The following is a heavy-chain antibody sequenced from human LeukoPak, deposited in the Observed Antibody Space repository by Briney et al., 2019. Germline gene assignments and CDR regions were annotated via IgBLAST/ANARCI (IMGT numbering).Heavy chain of an antibody. D-gene: IGHD3-22*01. Sequence: GGSLRLSCAASGFTLSDYYMSWIRQAPGKGLEWVSYISSSGSTIYYADSVKGRFTISRDNAKNSLYLQMNSLRAEDTAVYYCARVLVAMIVEYYFDYWGQGTLVTVSS. CDR3: ARVLVAMIVEYYFDY. CDR2: ISSSGSTI. CDR1: GFTLSDYY. J-gene: IGHJ4*02. V-gene: IGHV3-11*01.